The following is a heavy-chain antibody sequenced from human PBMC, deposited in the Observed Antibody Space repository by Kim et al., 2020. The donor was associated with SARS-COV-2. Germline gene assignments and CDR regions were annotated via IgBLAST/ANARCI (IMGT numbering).Heavy chain of an antibody. J-gene: IGHJ4*01. CDR2: INHSGSN. D-gene: IGHD2-21*01. CDR3: SSGYCRGACCHATLGY. Sequence: SETLSLTCAVYGGSFSDYYWSWIRQPPGKGLEWIGEINHSGSNNYNPSLKSRVTMSVDTSKKQFSLWLSSMTAAVTAVSYCSSGYCRGACCHATLGYW. CDR1: GGSFSDYY. V-gene: IGHV4-34*01.